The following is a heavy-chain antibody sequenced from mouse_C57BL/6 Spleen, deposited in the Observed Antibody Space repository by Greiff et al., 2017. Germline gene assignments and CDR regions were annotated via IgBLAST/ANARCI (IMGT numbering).Heavy chain of an antibody. D-gene: IGHD1-1*01. CDR2: IDPSDSYT. V-gene: IGHV1-59*01. J-gene: IGHJ2*01. CDR1: GYTFTSYW. Sequence: QVQLQQPGAELVRPGTSVTLSCKASGYTFTSYWMHWVKQRPGQGLEWIGVIDPSDSYTNYNQKFKGKATLTVDTSSSTAYMQLSSLTSEDSAVYYCARSGYGSSQSYFDYWGQGTTLTVSS. CDR3: ARSGYGSSQSYFDY.